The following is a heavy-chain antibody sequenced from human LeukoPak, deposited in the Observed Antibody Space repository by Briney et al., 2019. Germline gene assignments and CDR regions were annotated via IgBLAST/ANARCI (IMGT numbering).Heavy chain of an antibody. CDR2: ISPSTGGT. Sequence: ASVKVSCKASGYTFSGYYIHWVRQAPGQGLEWMGWISPSTGGTNYAQKFQGRVIMTRDTSIATAYMELRRLRSDDTAMYYCARDKLRYFDYWGQGTLVTVSS. CDR3: ARDKLRYFDY. J-gene: IGHJ4*02. D-gene: IGHD3-10*01. CDR1: GYTFSGYY. V-gene: IGHV1-2*02.